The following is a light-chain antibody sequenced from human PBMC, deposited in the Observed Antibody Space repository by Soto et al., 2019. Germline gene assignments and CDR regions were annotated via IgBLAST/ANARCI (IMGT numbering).Light chain of an antibody. CDR2: GAS. CDR3: QQYNNWPRT. CDR1: QSVSSD. V-gene: IGKV3-15*01. J-gene: IGKJ1*01. Sequence: EIVMTQSPATLSVSPGERATLSCRASQSVSSDLAWYQQKPGQAPRLLIFGASTRATSIPARFTGSRSGTEFTLTISSLQSEDFAVYYCQQYNNWPRTFSQGTKVDIK.